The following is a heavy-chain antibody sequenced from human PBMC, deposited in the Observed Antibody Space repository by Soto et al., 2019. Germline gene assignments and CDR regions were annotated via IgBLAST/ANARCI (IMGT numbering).Heavy chain of an antibody. CDR2: IYYSGST. CDR3: ARKYYYDSSGYYYVGYFDY. Sequence: SETLSLTCTVSGGSISSYYWSWIRQPPGKGLEWIGYIYYSGSTNYNPSLKSRVTISVDTSKNQFSLKLSSVTAADTAVYYCARKYYYDSSGYYYVGYFDYWGQGTLVTVSS. J-gene: IGHJ4*02. V-gene: IGHV4-59*01. CDR1: GGSISSYY. D-gene: IGHD3-22*01.